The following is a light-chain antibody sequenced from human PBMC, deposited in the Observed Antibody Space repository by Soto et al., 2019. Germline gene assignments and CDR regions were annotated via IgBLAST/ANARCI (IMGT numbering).Light chain of an antibody. V-gene: IGKV3-15*01. J-gene: IGKJ4*01. CDR2: GAS. CDR1: QSVSSK. CDR3: QQYNNWPPLT. Sequence: EIVMTQSPATLSVSLGERATLSCRASQSVSSKLAWYQQRLGQAPRLVIYGASTRATGIPARFSGSGSGTEFTLTISSLQSEDFAVYYCQQYNNWPPLTFGGGTKVEIK.